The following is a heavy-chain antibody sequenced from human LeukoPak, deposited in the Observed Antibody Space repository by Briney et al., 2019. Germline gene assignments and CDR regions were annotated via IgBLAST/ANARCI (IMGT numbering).Heavy chain of an antibody. CDR2: INHSGST. CDR3: ARETYCSGGSCYSP. D-gene: IGHD2-15*01. V-gene: IGHV4-34*01. Sequence: PSETLSLTCAVYGGSFSGYYWSWIRQPPGKGLEWIGEINHSGSTNYNPSLKSRVTISVDTSKNQFSLKLSSVTAADTAVYYCARETYCSGGSCYSPWGQGTLVTVSS. CDR1: GGSFSGYY. J-gene: IGHJ5*02.